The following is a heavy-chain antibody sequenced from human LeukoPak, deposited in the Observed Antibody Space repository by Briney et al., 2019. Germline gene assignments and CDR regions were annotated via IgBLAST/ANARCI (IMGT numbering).Heavy chain of an antibody. J-gene: IGHJ5*02. CDR3: ARDQWPGYNWFDP. D-gene: IGHD6-19*01. Sequence: ASVTVSCKASGYTFTSYYMHWVRRAPGQGLEWMGIINPSGGSTSYAQKFQGRVTMTRDTSTSTVYMELSSLRSEDTAVYYCARDQWPGYNWFDPWGQGTLVTVSS. V-gene: IGHV1-46*01. CDR2: INPSGGST. CDR1: GYTFTSYY.